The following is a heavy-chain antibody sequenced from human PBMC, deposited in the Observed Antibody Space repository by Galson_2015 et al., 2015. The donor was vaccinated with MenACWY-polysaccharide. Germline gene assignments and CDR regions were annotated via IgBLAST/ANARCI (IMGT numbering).Heavy chain of an antibody. CDR2: IWYDGSNK. D-gene: IGHD6-13*01. J-gene: IGHJ4*02. V-gene: IGHV3-33*01. CDR1: GFTFGDYA. CDR3: ARETGIAAAGNFDY. Sequence: SLRLSCAASGFTFGDYAMSWFRQAPGKGLEWVAVIWYDGSNKYYADSVKGRFTISRDNSKNTLYLQMNSLRAEDTAVYYCARETGIAAAGNFDYWGQGTLVTVSS.